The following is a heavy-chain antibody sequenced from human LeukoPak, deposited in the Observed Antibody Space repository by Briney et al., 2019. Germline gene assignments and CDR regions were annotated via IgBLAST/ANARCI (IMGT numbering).Heavy chain of an antibody. J-gene: IGHJ3*02. V-gene: IGHV3-48*01. D-gene: IGHD3-3*01. CDR1: GFTFSSYE. Sequence: GGSLRLSCAASGFTFSSYEMNWVRQAPGKGLEWVSYISSSSSTIYYADSVKGRFTISRDNAKNSLYLQMNSLRAEDTAVYYCARDRITIFGVVIMDAFDIWGQGTMVTVSS. CDR3: ARDRITIFGVVIMDAFDI. CDR2: ISSSSSTI.